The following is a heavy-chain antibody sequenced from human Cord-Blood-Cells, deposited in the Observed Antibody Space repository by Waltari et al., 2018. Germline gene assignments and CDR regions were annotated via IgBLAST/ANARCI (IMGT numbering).Heavy chain of an antibody. Sequence: QVQLVQSGAEVKKPGASVTVSCKASGYTFTGYYMHWVRQAPGQGLEWMGCTDPISGGTNYAQKFQGRVTRTRDPSISTAYMELGRLKSDVTAVYYCARGYSSSYYYYGMDVWGQGTTVTVSS. V-gene: IGHV1-2*02. CDR2: TDPISGGT. D-gene: IGHD6-6*01. CDR1: GYTFTGYY. CDR3: ARGYSSSYYYYGMDV. J-gene: IGHJ6*02.